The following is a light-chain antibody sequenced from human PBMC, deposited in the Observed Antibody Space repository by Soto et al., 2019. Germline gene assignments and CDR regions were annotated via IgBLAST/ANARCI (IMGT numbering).Light chain of an antibody. J-gene: IGKJ1*01. V-gene: IGKV3-15*01. CDR3: QQYNNWPGT. CDR2: GAS. Sequence: EMVMTQSPATLSVSPGERAILSCRASQSVSSNLAWYQQKPDQAPRLLVYGASTRATGIPARFSGSGFGTEFTLTISSLQSEDFAVYYCQQYNNWPGTFGQGTKVDIK. CDR1: QSVSSN.